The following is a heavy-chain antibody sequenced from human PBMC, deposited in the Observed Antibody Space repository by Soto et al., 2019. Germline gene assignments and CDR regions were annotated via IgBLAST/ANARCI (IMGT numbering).Heavy chain of an antibody. D-gene: IGHD3-3*01. Sequence: SETLSLTCTVSGGSISCGVFYWSWIRHFPGKGLEWIGYIYYSDGTYYNPSLKSRVTISVDTSKNQFSLRLNSVTAADTAVYYCARFSYDFWSALGSYGMDVWGQGTTVTVSS. V-gene: IGHV4-31*03. CDR2: IYYSDGT. J-gene: IGHJ6*02. CDR3: ARFSYDFWSALGSYGMDV. CDR1: GGSISCGVFY.